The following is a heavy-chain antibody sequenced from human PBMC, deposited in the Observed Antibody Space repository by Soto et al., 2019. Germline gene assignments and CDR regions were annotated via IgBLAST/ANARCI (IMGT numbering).Heavy chain of an antibody. D-gene: IGHD3-10*01. CDR3: ARDRYYYGSGSYYKPFDY. Sequence: GASVKVSCKASGYTFTSYGISWVRQAPGQGLEWMGWISAYNGNTNYAQKLQGRVTMTTDTSTSTAYMELRSLRSDDTAAYYCARDRYYYGSGSYYKPFDYWGQGTLVTVSS. CDR2: ISAYNGNT. J-gene: IGHJ4*02. V-gene: IGHV1-18*01. CDR1: GYTFTSYG.